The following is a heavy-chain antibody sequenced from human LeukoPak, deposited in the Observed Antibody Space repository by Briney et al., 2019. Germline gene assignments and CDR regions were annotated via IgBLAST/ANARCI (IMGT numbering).Heavy chain of an antibody. CDR1: GGTFSSYA. D-gene: IGHD2-8*02. V-gene: IGHV1-69*04. Sequence: GASVKVSCKASGGTFSSYAISWVRQAPGQGLEWMGRIIPILGIANYAQKFQGRVTITADKSTSTAYMELSSLRSEDTAVYYCARDPGRAPTPYNWFDPWGQGTLVTVSS. CDR2: IIPILGIA. J-gene: IGHJ5*02. CDR3: ARDPGRAPTPYNWFDP.